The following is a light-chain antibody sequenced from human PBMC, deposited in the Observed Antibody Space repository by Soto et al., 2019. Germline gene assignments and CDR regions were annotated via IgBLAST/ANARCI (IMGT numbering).Light chain of an antibody. CDR3: QQYAKSPLT. V-gene: IGKV3-20*01. J-gene: IGKJ4*01. Sequence: DIVLTQAPGTLSLSPGESATLSCRDGQSVAMKYLAWFQHKPGQAPRLLIYDASSRATGVPDRFGGSGSGTDFTLTVSRLEPEDFAVYYCQQYAKSPLTFGGGTKVEIK. CDR1: QSVAMKY. CDR2: DAS.